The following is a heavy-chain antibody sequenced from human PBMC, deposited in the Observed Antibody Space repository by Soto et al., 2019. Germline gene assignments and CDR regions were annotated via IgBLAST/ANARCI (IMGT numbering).Heavy chain of an antibody. CDR3: ARERGGIAMIDY. D-gene: IGHD3-22*01. J-gene: IGHJ4*02. Sequence: EVQLVESGGGLVKPGGSLRLSCAASGFTFSDYSMNWVRQAPGKGLEWVSAISSSSAFIYYADSVKGRFTVSRDNAKNSLYLQMSSLRAEDTAVYFCARERGGIAMIDYWGQGTLVTVSS. CDR2: ISSSSAFI. V-gene: IGHV3-21*01. CDR1: GFTFSDYS.